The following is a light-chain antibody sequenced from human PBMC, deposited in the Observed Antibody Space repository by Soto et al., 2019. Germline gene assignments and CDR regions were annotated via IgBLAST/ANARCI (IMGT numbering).Light chain of an antibody. CDR3: QQYGSLPYT. CDR1: QSVSSSY. Sequence: IVLTQSPGTLSLSPGERATLSCRASQSVSSSYLAWYQQKPGQAPRLLIYGASSRATGIPDRFSGSGSGTDFTLTISRLEPEDFAVYYCQQYGSLPYTFGQGTKLEIK. CDR2: GAS. V-gene: IGKV3-20*01. J-gene: IGKJ2*01.